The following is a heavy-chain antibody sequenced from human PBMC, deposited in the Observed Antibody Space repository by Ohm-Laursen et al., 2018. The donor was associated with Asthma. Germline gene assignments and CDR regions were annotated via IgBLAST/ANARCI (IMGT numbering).Heavy chain of an antibody. CDR2: IIPIFGTA. CDR1: GGTFSSYA. Sequence: SVKVSCNASGGTFSSYAISWVRQAPGQGLEWMGGIIPIFGTANYAQKFQGRVTITADESTSTAYMELSSLRSEDTAVYYCATTTVVTPAGRFDPWGQGTLVTVSS. D-gene: IGHD4-23*01. V-gene: IGHV1-69*13. CDR3: ATTTVVTPAGRFDP. J-gene: IGHJ5*02.